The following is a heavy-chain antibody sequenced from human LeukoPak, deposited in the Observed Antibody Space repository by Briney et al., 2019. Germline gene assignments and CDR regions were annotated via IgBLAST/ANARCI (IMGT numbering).Heavy chain of an antibody. Sequence: SETLSLTCAVYGGSFSGYYWSWIRQPPGKGLEWIGYIYYSGSTYYNPSLKSRVTISVDTPKNQFSLKLSSVTAADTAVYYCARVVPAAPYYYGMDVWGQGTTVTVSS. J-gene: IGHJ6*02. V-gene: IGHV4-30-4*01. D-gene: IGHD2-2*01. CDR1: GGSFSGYY. CDR2: IYYSGST. CDR3: ARVVPAAPYYYGMDV.